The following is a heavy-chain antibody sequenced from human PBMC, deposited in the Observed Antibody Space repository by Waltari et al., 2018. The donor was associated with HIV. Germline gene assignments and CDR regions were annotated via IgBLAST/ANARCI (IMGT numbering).Heavy chain of an antibody. CDR2: INHSGST. V-gene: IGHV4-34*01. CDR3: ARRGAVAGTVDY. J-gene: IGHJ4*02. CDR1: GGSFSGYY. Sequence: QVQLQQWGAGLLKPSEPLSLTCAVYGGSFSGYYWSWIRQPPGKGLEWIGEINHSGSTNYNPSLKSRVTISVDTSKNQFSLKLSSVTAADTAVYYCARRGAVAGTVDYWGQGTLVTVSS. D-gene: IGHD6-19*01.